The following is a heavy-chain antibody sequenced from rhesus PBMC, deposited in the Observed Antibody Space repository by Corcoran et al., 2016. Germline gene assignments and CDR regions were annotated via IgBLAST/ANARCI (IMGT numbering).Heavy chain of an antibody. D-gene: IGHD4-23*01. CDR2: ITYSGST. J-gene: IGHJ4*01. Sequence: QVQLQESGPGLVKPSETLSLTCAVSGGSISSGYYYWSWIRQPPGKGMECIGSITYSGSTSYKPFHKSRVTISRETPKNQFSLKLSSVTAADTAVYYCARDTAWSSNFLDYWGQGVLVTVSS. CDR1: GGSISSGYYY. CDR3: ARDTAWSSNFLDY. V-gene: IGHV4-122*02.